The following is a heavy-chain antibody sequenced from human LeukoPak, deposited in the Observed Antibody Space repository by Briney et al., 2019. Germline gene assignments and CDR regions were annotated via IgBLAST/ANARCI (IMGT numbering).Heavy chain of an antibody. CDR1: GFTFSSYA. CDR2: ISYDGSNK. J-gene: IGHJ3*02. D-gene: IGHD3-16*01. V-gene: IGHV3-30-3*01. Sequence: GRSLRLSCAASGFTFSSYAMHWVRQAPGKGLEWVAVISYDGSNKYYADSVKGRFTISRDNSKNTLYLQMNSLRAEDTAVYYCARGHVSAFDIWGQGTMVTVSS. CDR3: ARGHVSAFDI.